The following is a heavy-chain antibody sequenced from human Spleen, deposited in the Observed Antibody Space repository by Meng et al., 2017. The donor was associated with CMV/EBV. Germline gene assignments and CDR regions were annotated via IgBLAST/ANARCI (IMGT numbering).Heavy chain of an antibody. Sequence: NPTTTLPLTSASAGSSISSSGWGLGWNRQPPGTALNWHALIYWNDDKHYSPSLKSTLTITKDTSKNQVVLTMTNMDPVDTATYSCAHRTINRKAATEDYWGQGTLVTVSS. CDR2: IYWNDDK. CDR1: GSSISSSGWG. J-gene: IGHJ4*02. D-gene: IGHD1-14*01. V-gene: IGHV2-5*01. CDR3: AHRTINRKAATEDY.